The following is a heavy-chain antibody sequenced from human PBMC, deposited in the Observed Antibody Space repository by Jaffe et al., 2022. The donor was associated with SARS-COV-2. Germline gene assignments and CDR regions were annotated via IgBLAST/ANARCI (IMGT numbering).Heavy chain of an antibody. V-gene: IGHV3-33*01. CDR2: IWFDGSNR. Sequence: QVQLVESGGGVVQPGRSLILSCAASGFTFSTYGMHWVRQAPGKGLEWVAVIWFDGSNRYYADSVKGRFTISRDNSENTLYLQVNSLRAEDAALYYCARDQGSSSTFFDYWGQGTLVTVSS. CDR1: GFTFSTYG. J-gene: IGHJ4*02. CDR3: ARDQGSSSTFFDY. D-gene: IGHD2-2*01.